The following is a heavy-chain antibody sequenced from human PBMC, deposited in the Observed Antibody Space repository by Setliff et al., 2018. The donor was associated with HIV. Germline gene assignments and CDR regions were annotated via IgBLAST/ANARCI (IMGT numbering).Heavy chain of an antibody. J-gene: IGHJ3*01. CDR1: GFTFSHYS. CDR3: AKQRYYDGNDGFDV. V-gene: IGHV3-21*04. D-gene: IGHD3-3*01. Sequence: GGSLRLSCAASGFTFSHYSMIWVRQGPGKGLEWVSSVSSSSSYIYYADSVKGRFTISRDNAKNSLSLQMNSLRAEDTALYYCAKQRYYDGNDGFDVWGQGTMVTVSS. CDR2: VSSSSSYI.